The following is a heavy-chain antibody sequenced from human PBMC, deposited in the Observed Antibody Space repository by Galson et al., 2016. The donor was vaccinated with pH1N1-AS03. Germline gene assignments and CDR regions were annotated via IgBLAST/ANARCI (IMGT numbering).Heavy chain of an antibody. D-gene: IGHD2-2*01. V-gene: IGHV3-33*01. CDR3: ARRNPNPNFAIWYQHDYGMDV. CDR2: IWYDGSNK. J-gene: IGHJ6*02. CDR1: GFTFSSYG. Sequence: SLRLSCAASGFTFSSYGMHWVRQTPGKGLEWVAVIWYDGSNKYYADSVKGRFTISRDNSKNTLYLEMKSLRADDTAVYFCARRNPNPNFAIWYQHDYGMDVWGQGTTVTVSS.